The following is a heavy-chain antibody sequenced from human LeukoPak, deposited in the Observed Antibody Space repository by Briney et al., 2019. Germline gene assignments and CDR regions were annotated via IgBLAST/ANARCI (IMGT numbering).Heavy chain of an antibody. D-gene: IGHD3-9*01. CDR2: IKQDGSEK. CDR3: ARDDEPLRYFDCLRY. J-gene: IGHJ4*02. CDR1: GFTFSSYW. V-gene: IGHV3-7*01. Sequence: PGGSLRLSCATSGFTFSSYWMSWVRQAPGKGLEWVASIKQDGSEKYYVDSVRGRFTISRDIAKNTLYLQMNSLRAEDTAVYYCARDDEPLRYFDCLRYWGQGTLVTVSS.